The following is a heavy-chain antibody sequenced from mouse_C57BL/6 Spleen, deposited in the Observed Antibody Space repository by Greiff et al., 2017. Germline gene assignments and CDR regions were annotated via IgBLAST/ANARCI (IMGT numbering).Heavy chain of an antibody. V-gene: IGHV2-2*01. CDR3: ASHLAY. CDR2: IWSGGST. Sequence: VKLQQSGPGLVQPSQSLSITCTVSGFSLTSYGVHWVRQSPGKGLEWLGVIWSGGSTDYNAAFISRLSISKDNSKSQVFFKMNSLQADDTAIYYCASHLAYWGQGTLVTVSA. CDR1: GFSLTSYG. J-gene: IGHJ3*01.